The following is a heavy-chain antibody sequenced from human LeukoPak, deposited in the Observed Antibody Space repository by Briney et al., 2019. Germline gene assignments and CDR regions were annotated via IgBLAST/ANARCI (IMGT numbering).Heavy chain of an antibody. CDR1: GYTFTSYY. CDR3: ARDLSRYSSSWSFDY. V-gene: IGHV1-46*01. CDR2: INPSGGNT. J-gene: IGHJ4*02. D-gene: IGHD6-13*01. Sequence: ASVTVSCKASGYTFTSYYMHWVRQAPGQGLEWMGMINPSGGNTNYAQKFQGRVTMTRDTSTSTVYMELSSLRSEDTAVYYCARDLSRYSSSWSFDYWGQGTLVTVSS.